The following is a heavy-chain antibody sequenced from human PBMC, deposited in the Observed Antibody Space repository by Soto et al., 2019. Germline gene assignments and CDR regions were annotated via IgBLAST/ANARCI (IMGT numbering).Heavy chain of an antibody. CDR2: ISASNGNT. D-gene: IGHD2-8*01. Sequence: QVQLVQSGAEVKNSGASVKVSCKASGYTFTSYGFSWVRQAPGQGLEWMGWISASNGNTNYAQKLHGRVTMTTDTSTGTAYMELXSLRSDDTATYYCARDSXXXXXXXVCYQGYYY. CDR3: ARDSXXXXXXXVCYQGYYY. J-gene: IGHJ6*01. CDR1: GYTFTSYG. V-gene: IGHV1-18*01.